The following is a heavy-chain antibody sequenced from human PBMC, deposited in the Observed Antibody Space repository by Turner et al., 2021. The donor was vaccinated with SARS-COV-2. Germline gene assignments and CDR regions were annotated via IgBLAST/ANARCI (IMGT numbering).Heavy chain of an antibody. D-gene: IGHD6-19*01. CDR2: FDPEDGET. V-gene: IGHV1-24*01. Sequence: QVQLVQSGAEVKKPGASVKVPCTVSGYTLTELSMHWVRQAPGKGLEWMGGFDPEDGETIYAQKFQGRVTMTEDTSTDTAYMELSSLRSEDTAVYYCATGVAVAGTPSKYYYYYGMDVGGQGTTVTVSS. CDR1: GYTLTELS. J-gene: IGHJ6*02. CDR3: ATGVAVAGTPSKYYYYYGMDV.